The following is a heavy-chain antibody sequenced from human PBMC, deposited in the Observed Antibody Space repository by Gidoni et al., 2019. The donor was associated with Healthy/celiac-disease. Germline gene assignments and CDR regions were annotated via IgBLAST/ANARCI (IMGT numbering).Heavy chain of an antibody. CDR3: ARSIAAAGSFGDY. V-gene: IGHV4-34*01. CDR2: INHSGST. J-gene: IGHJ4*02. D-gene: IGHD6-13*01. CDR1: GGSFSGYY. Sequence: QVQLQQWGAGLLKPSETLSLTCAVYGGSFSGYYWSWIRQPPGKGLEWIGEINHSGSTNYNPSLKSRVTISVDTSKNQFSLKLSSVTAADTAVYYCARSIAAAGSFGDYWGQGTLVTVSS.